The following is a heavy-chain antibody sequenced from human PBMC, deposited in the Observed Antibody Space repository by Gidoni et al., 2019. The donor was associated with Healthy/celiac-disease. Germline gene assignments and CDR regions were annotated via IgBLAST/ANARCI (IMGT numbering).Heavy chain of an antibody. CDR2: IYYSGST. Sequence: QVQLQESGPGLVKPSQTLSLTCTVSGCSISSGGYYWSWIRQHPGKGLEWIGYIYYSGSTYYNPSLKSRVTISVDTSKNQFSLKLSSVTAADTAVYYCAREEGQRRDGYKFFDYWGQGTLVTVSS. D-gene: IGHD5-12*01. CDR1: GCSISSGGYY. J-gene: IGHJ4*02. CDR3: AREEGQRRDGYKFFDY. V-gene: IGHV4-31*03.